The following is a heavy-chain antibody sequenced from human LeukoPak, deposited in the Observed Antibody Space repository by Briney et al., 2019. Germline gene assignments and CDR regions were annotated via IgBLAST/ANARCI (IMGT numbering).Heavy chain of an antibody. D-gene: IGHD6-19*01. V-gene: IGHV7-4-1*02. J-gene: IGHJ4*02. CDR3: VRQKLYTKHSRCWSLSY. Sequence: ASVKVSCKASGYTFSTYVMSWVRQAPGQGLEWMGWINTNTGNPTYAQGFTGRFVFSLDTSVSTAYLQISSLKAEDSAVYYCVRQKLYTKHSRCWSLSYWGQGTLVTVSS. CDR2: INTNTGNP. CDR1: GYTFSTYV.